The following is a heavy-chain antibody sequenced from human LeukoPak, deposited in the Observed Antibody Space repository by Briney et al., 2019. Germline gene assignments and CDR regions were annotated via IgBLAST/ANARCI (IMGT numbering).Heavy chain of an antibody. CDR3: ARGYCSGGSCYSVGYFDY. D-gene: IGHD2-15*01. CDR2: INPSGGST. V-gene: IGHV1-46*01. Sequence: ASVKVSCKASGYTFTSYYMHWVRQAPGQGLEWMGIINPSGGSTSSAQKFQGRVTMTRDTSTSTVYMELSSLRSEDTAVYYCARGYCSGGSCYSVGYFDYWGQGTLVTVSS. CDR1: GYTFTSYY. J-gene: IGHJ4*02.